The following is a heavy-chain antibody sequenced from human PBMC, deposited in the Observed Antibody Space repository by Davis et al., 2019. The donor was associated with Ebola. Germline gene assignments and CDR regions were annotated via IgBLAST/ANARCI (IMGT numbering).Heavy chain of an antibody. CDR2: INHSGST. CDR1: GGSISSGDYY. D-gene: IGHD6-19*01. J-gene: IGHJ4*02. CDR3: ARVSFLHKKIAV. Sequence: SETLSLTCTVSGGSISSGDYYWSWIRQPPGKGLEWIGEINHSGSTNYNPSLKSRVTISVDTSKNQFSLKLSSVTAADTAVYYCARVSFLHKKIAVWGQGTLVTVSS. V-gene: IGHV4-39*07.